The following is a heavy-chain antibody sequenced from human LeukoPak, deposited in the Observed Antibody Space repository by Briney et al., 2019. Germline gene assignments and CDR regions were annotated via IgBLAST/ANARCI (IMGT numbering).Heavy chain of an antibody. CDR1: GDSVSSTSAG. CDR3: ARDRATVVTPSPYFDY. J-gene: IGHJ4*02. Sequence: SQTLSLTCDISGDSVSSTSAGWNWIRQSPSKGLEWLGRTYYRSKWYNDYAVSVKSRITINPDTSKNQFSLQLNSVTPEDTAVYYCARDRATVVTPSPYFDYWGQGTLVTVSS. CDR2: TYYRSKWYN. D-gene: IGHD4-23*01. V-gene: IGHV6-1*01.